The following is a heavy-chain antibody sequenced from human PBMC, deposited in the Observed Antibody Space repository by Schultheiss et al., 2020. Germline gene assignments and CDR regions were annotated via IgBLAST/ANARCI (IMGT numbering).Heavy chain of an antibody. CDR3: AKDVDIAVAGPEDY. Sequence: GGSLRLSCAASGFTFSSYGMHWVRQAPGKGLEWVAVIWYDGSNKYYADSVKGRFTISRDNSKNTLYLQMNSLRAEDTAVYYCAKDVDIAVAGPEDYWGQGTLVTVSS. CDR2: IWYDGSNK. CDR1: GFTFSSYG. J-gene: IGHJ4*02. V-gene: IGHV3-33*06. D-gene: IGHD6-19*01.